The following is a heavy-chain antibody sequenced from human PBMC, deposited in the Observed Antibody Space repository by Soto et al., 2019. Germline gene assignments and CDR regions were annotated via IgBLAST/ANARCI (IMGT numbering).Heavy chain of an antibody. J-gene: IGHJ6*02. CDR1: GGTFSSYA. D-gene: IGHD4-17*01. Sequence: QVQLVQSGAEVKKPGSSVNVSCTASGGTFSSYAISWVRQAPGQGLEWMGGIIPIFGTANYAQKFQGRVTITADESTSTAYMELSSLRSEDTAVYYCARDLYGGKADYYDYGMDVCGQGTTVTVSS. V-gene: IGHV1-69*01. CDR3: ARDLYGGKADYYDYGMDV. CDR2: IIPIFGTA.